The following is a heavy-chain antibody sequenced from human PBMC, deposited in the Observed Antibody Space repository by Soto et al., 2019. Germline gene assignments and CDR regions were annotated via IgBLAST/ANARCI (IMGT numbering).Heavy chain of an antibody. V-gene: IGHV3-53*01. J-gene: IGHJ5*02. CDR3: ARGSPHYYDSSGYYRELNWFDP. CDR2: IYSGGST. D-gene: IGHD3-22*01. CDR1: GFTVSSNY. Sequence: PGGSLRLSCAASGFTVSSNYMSWVRQAPGKGLEWVSVIYSGGSTYYADSVKGRFTISRDNSKNTLYLQMNSLRAEDTAVYYCARGSPHYYDSSGYYRELNWFDPWGQGTLVTVSS.